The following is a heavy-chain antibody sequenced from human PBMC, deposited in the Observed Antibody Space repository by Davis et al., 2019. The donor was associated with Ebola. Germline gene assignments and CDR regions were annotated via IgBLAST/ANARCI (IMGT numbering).Heavy chain of an antibody. D-gene: IGHD3-10*02. CDR3: ARGSTMSQ. Sequence: AASVTVSCKASGYTFTSYPMHWVRQAPGQRLEWMGWINAGNGNTKYSQKFQGRVTITRDTSASTAYMELSSLRSEDTAVCYCARGSTMSQWGQGTLVTVSS. V-gene: IGHV1-3*01. J-gene: IGHJ4*02. CDR1: GYTFTSYP. CDR2: INAGNGNT.